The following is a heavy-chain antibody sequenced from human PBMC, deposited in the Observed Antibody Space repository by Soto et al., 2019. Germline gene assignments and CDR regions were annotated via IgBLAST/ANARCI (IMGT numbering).Heavy chain of an antibody. CDR2: ISAYNGNT. CDR1: GYTFTSYG. Sequence: ASVKVSCKASGYTFTSYGISWVRQAPGQGLEWMGWISAYNGNTNYAQKLQGRVTVTTDTSTSTAYMELRSLRSDDTAVYYCARENWAAAGKRGMDVWGQGTAVTVSS. V-gene: IGHV1-18*04. J-gene: IGHJ6*02. CDR3: ARENWAAAGKRGMDV. D-gene: IGHD6-13*01.